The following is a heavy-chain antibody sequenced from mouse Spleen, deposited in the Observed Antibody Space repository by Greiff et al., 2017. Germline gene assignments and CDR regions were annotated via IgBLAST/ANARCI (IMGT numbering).Heavy chain of an antibody. J-gene: IGHJ4*01. CDR3: ASPYGYEDYYAMDY. V-gene: IGHV5-17*02. CDR1: GFTFSSFG. D-gene: IGHD2-2*01. Sequence: DVMLVESGGGLVQPGGSRKLSCAASGFTFSSFGMHWVRQAPEKGLEWVAYISSGSSTIYYADTVKGRFTISRDNTKNTLFLQMTNLRSEDTAMYYCASPYGYEDYYAMDYWGQGTSVTVSS. CDR2: ISSGSSTI.